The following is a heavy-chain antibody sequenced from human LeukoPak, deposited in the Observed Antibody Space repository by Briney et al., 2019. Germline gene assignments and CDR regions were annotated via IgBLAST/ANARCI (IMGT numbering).Heavy chain of an antibody. V-gene: IGHV4-30-2*01. Sequence: SQTLSLTCTVSGGSISSGDYYWSWIRQPPGKGLEWIGYIYHSGSTYYNPSLKSRVTISVDRSKNQFSLKLSSVTAADTAVYYCARVGLPGRGGWFDPWGQGTLVTVSS. CDR2: IYHSGST. D-gene: IGHD2-15*01. CDR1: GGSISSGDYY. CDR3: ARVGLPGRGGWFDP. J-gene: IGHJ5*02.